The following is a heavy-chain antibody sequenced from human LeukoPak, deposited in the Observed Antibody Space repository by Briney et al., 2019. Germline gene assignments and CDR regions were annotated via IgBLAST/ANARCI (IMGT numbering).Heavy chain of an antibody. CDR2: ISAYNGNT. CDR1: GYTLTSYG. J-gene: IGHJ4*02. CDR3: ARHSKTYYYGSGSYYPFDY. Sequence: ASVKVSCKASGYTLTSYGISWVRQAPGQGLEWMGWISAYNGNTNYAQKLQGRVTMTTDTSTSTAYMELRSLRSDDTAVYYCARHSKTYYYGSGSYYPFDYWGQGTLVTVSS. V-gene: IGHV1-18*01. D-gene: IGHD3-10*01.